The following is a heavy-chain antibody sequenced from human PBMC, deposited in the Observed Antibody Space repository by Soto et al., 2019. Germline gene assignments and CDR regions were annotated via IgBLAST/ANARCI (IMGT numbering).Heavy chain of an antibody. CDR2: IYYKGYT. D-gene: IGHD4-17*01. J-gene: IGHJ6*02. V-gene: IGHV4-39*01. CDR1: GDSISDSSFY. CDR3: ARHPDYGGNYYYYGMDV. Sequence: QLQLQESGPGLVKPSETLSLTCTSSGDSISDSSFYWAWIRQPPGKGLEWIGSIYYKGYTKYNPSLESPVTITVDTSRKRFSLRLSSVTAADTAVYFCARHPDYGGNYYYYGMDVWGPGTTVIVSS.